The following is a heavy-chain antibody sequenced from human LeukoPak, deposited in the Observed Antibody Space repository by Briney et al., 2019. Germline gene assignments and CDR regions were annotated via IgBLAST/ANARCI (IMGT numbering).Heavy chain of an antibody. Sequence: SETLSLTCTVSGGSISSSSYYWGWIRQPPGRGLEWIGSIYYSGSTYYNPSLKSRVTISIDTSKNQFSLKLSSVTAADTAVYYCARDRGTWNDDGFDYWGQGTLVTVSS. CDR2: IYYSGST. D-gene: IGHD1-1*01. CDR1: GGSISSSSYY. V-gene: IGHV4-39*07. J-gene: IGHJ4*02. CDR3: ARDRGTWNDDGFDY.